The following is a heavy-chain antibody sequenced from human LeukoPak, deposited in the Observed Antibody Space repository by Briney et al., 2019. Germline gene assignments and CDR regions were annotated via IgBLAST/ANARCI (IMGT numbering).Heavy chain of an antibody. CDR1: GFTFSSYG. D-gene: IGHD3-22*01. CDR3: AKNRDRGVPTYYYDSSGSSHFDL. CDR2: ISYDGSNK. J-gene: IGHJ2*01. V-gene: IGHV3-30*18. Sequence: GGSLRLSCAASGFTFSSYGMHWVHQAPGKGLEWVAAISYDGSNKYYADSVKGRFTISRDNSKNTLYLQMNSLRAEDTAVYYCAKNRDRGVPTYYYDSSGSSHFDLWGRGTLVTVSS.